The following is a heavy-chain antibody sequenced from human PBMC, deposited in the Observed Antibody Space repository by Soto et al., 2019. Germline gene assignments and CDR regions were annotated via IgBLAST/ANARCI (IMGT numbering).Heavy chain of an antibody. J-gene: IGHJ4*02. CDR2: INPTADST. V-gene: IGHV1-46*04. CDR3: ARGWRTYGNY. CDR1: GYSFTSYY. D-gene: IGHD3-10*01. Sequence: QVQLVQSGAEVKKHGASVKISCKASGYSFTSYYMHWVRQAPGQGLEWVGLINPTADSTSYAQKLQGRVTLTWDTSTSTVYMEVSSLRSEDTAMYYCARGWRTYGNYWGQGTLVTVSS.